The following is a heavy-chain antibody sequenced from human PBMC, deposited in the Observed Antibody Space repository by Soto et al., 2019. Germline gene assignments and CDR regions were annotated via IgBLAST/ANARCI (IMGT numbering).Heavy chain of an antibody. CDR3: ARDTGPNGYNYYYFGMDV. J-gene: IGHJ6*02. CDR1: GFTFSSYA. Sequence: HPGGSLRLSCAASGFTFSSYAMSWVRQAPGKGLEWVSAISGGGGSTYYADSVKGRFTISRDNSKNTLYLQMNSLRAEDTAVYYCARDTGPNGYNYYYFGMDVWGQGTTVTVSS. D-gene: IGHD5-18*01. V-gene: IGHV3-23*01. CDR2: ISGGGGST.